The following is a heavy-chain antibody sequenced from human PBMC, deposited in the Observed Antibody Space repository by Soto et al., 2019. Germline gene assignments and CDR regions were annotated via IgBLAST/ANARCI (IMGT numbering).Heavy chain of an antibody. CDR2: INAGNGNT. D-gene: IGHD6-6*01. Sequence: QVQLVQSGAEVKKPGASVKVSCKASGYTFTSYAMHWVRQAPGQRLEWMGWINAGNGNTKYSQKFQGRVTITRDTSASTAYMELSSLRSEDTAVYYCAATPTGSSPSLDYYYYYGMDVWGQGTTVTVSS. CDR3: AATPTGSSPSLDYYYYYGMDV. CDR1: GYTFTSYA. V-gene: IGHV1-3*01. J-gene: IGHJ6*02.